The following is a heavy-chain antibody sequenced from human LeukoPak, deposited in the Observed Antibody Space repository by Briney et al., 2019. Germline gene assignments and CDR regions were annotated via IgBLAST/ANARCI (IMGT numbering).Heavy chain of an antibody. CDR2: INPSGGST. J-gene: IGHJ4*02. CDR1: GYTFTSYY. CDR3: ARDPRSPRGPSYYDYVWGPYYFDY. Sequence: GASVKVFCKASGYTFTSYYMHWVRQAPGQGLEWMGIINPSGGSTSYAQKFQGRATMTRDTSTSTVYMELSSLRSEDTAVYYCARDPRSPRGPSYYDYVWGPYYFDYWGQGTLVTVSS. V-gene: IGHV1-46*01. D-gene: IGHD3-16*01.